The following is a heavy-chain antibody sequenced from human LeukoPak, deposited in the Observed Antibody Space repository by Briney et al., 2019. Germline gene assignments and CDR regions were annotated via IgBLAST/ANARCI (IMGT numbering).Heavy chain of an antibody. CDR3: ARYVVAPDAFDI. CDR1: GFTFSSYS. J-gene: IGHJ3*02. CDR2: ISSSSSTI. V-gene: IGHV3-48*01. D-gene: IGHD2-15*01. Sequence: GAFMRLSCAASGFTFSSYSMNWVRQAPGKGLEWVSYISSSSSTIYYADSVEGRFTISGDYAKNALLLQMNSMRADAAAGDYCARYVVAPDAFDIGGQGTMVTVSS.